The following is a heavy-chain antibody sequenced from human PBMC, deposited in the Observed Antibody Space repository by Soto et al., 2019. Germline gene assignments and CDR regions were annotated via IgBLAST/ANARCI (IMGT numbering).Heavy chain of an antibody. CDR3: ARYNSYAIDY. D-gene: IGHD2-8*01. J-gene: IGHJ4*02. Sequence: SETLSLTCIVSGTSIGSYYWSWIRQPPGRGLEWIANIHYSGTTNYNPSLASRVTLSVDTSKNQFSLKMTSVTAADRAMYFCARYNSYAIDYWGRGTLVTVSS. V-gene: IGHV4-59*01. CDR2: IHYSGTT. CDR1: GTSIGSYY.